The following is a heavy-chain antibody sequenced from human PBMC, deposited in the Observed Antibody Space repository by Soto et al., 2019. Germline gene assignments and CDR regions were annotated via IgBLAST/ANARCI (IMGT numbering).Heavy chain of an antibody. D-gene: IGHD6-13*01. CDR2: ISAYNGNT. V-gene: IGHV1-18*01. Sequence: KVSCKASGYTFTSYGISWVRQAPGQGLEWMGWISAYNGNTNYAQKLQGRVTMTTDTSTSTAYMELRSLRSDDTAVYYCASPPIAAAGSGAFDIWGQGTMVTVSS. J-gene: IGHJ3*02. CDR3: ASPPIAAAGSGAFDI. CDR1: GYTFTSYG.